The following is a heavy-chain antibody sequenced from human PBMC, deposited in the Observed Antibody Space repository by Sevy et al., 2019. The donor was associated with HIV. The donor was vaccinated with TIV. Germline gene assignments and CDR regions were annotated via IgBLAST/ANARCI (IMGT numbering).Heavy chain of an antibody. D-gene: IGHD3-22*01. V-gene: IGHV4-30-4*01. CDR3: GRRADDSNGYSFDY. J-gene: IGHJ4*02. CDR2: IYYSGSS. Sequence: SETLSLTCTVSGGSISSGDYYWSWIRQPPGKGLEWIGYIYYSGSSYYNPSLKIRVYISVDTSKNQFSLKLRSVTAADTAVYYCGRRADDSNGYSFDYWGQGTLVTVSS. CDR1: GGSISSGDYY.